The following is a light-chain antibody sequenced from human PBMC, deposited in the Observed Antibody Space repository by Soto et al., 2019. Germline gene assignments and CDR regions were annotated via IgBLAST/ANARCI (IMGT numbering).Light chain of an antibody. Sequence: DIQMTQSPSSLSDAVGDRVTLTCRASQAIGNDLNWYQRRPGKAPNLLIFDASTLQTGVPSRFSGSGSGTHFTLTINGLQPEDSSIYYCQQSYTTPWTFGQGTKVDIK. J-gene: IGKJ1*01. CDR2: DAS. CDR1: QAIGND. CDR3: QQSYTTPWT. V-gene: IGKV1-39*01.